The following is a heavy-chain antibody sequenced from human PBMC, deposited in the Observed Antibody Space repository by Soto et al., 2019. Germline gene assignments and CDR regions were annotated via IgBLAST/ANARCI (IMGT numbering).Heavy chain of an antibody. Sequence: SETLSLTCTVSGGSISSTSYYWGWIRQPPGKGLEWIGSINYSGSTYSSPSLKSRVTISVDTSKNQFSLKLTSVTAADTAVYYCVRSGFGDLTNFDYWGQGTLVTVSS. D-gene: IGHD3-10*01. CDR1: GGSISSTSYY. CDR3: VRSGFGDLTNFDY. J-gene: IGHJ4*02. CDR2: INYSGST. V-gene: IGHV4-39*01.